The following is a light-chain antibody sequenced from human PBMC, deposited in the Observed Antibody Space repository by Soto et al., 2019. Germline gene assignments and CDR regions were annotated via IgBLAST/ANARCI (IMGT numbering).Light chain of an antibody. J-gene: IGKJ5*01. CDR3: QQYNNWLIT. Sequence: EIVMTQSPATLSVSPGERATLSCRASQSVSGNLAWYQQKPGQAPRLLIYGASTRATGIPARFSGSGSGTEFTLTISSLQSEDFAVYYGQQYNNWLITFGQGTRLEIK. CDR1: QSVSGN. CDR2: GAS. V-gene: IGKV3-15*01.